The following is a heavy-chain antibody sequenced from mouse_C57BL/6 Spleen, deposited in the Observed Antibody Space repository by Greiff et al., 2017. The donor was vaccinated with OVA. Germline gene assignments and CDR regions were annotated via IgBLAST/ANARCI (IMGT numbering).Heavy chain of an antibody. CDR1: GFSLSTSGMG. D-gene: IGHD2-4*01. Sequence: QVTLKESGPGILQSSQTLRLTCSFSGFSLSTSGMGVSWIRQPSGKGLEWLAHIYWDDDKRYNPSLKSRLTISKDTSRNQVFLKITSVDTADTATYYCARKVLGDYGYFDVWGTGTTVTVSS. J-gene: IGHJ1*03. CDR2: IYWDDDK. V-gene: IGHV8-12*01. CDR3: ARKVLGDYGYFDV.